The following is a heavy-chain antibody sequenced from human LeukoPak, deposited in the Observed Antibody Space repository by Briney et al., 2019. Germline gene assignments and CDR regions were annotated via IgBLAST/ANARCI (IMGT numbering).Heavy chain of an antibody. CDR2: IYYSGST. CDR3: ASWPLVSHSPPLGFDY. Sequence: PSETLSLTCTVSGGSISSSSYYWGWIRQPPGKGLEWIGSIYYSGSTYYNPSLKSRVTISVDTSKNQFSLKLSSVTAADTAVYYCASWPLVSHSPPLGFDYWGQGTLVTVSS. V-gene: IGHV4-39*01. J-gene: IGHJ4*02. CDR1: GGSISSSSYY. D-gene: IGHD7-27*01.